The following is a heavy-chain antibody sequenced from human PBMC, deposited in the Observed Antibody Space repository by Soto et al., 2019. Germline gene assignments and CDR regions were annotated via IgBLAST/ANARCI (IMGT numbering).Heavy chain of an antibody. CDR1: GFTFSSYA. D-gene: IGHD1-1*01. CDR2: ISGG. Sequence: GGSLRLSCAASGFTFSSYAMSWVRQAPGKGLEWVSSISGGSTISRDNSRNTLYLQMNSLRAEDTAVYYCAKDMEFYPWGQGTLVTVPQ. V-gene: IGHV3-23*01. J-gene: IGHJ5*02. CDR3: AKDMEFYP.